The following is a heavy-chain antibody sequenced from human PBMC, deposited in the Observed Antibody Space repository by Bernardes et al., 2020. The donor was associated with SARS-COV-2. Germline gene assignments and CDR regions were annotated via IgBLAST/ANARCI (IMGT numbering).Heavy chain of an antibody. CDR1: GFTISLYS. V-gene: IGHV3-21*01. J-gene: IGHJ3*02. CDR2: ISPSSTYI. D-gene: IGHD3-10*01. Sequence: GGCLSPSSAASGFTISLYSMNWVRPAPGKGLEWVSLISPSSTYIYYADSVKGRFTVSRDDAKNSLYLQMNSLRAEDTAVYYCARVMVRGVIINDAFDIWGQGTMVTVSS. CDR3: ARVMVRGVIINDAFDI.